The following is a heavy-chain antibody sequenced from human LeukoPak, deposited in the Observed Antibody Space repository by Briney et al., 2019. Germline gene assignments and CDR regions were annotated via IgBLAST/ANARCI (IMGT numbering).Heavy chain of an antibody. CDR1: GFTFSSYL. D-gene: IGHD3-22*01. V-gene: IGHV3-74*01. CDR2: IKGDGNT. Sequence: GGSLRLSCAASGFTFSSYLMHWVRQAPGKGLVWVSRIKGDGNTNYADSVKGRLTISRDNAKNTVSLQMNSLRAEDTGVYYCARAPSEIGGYYPEYFRHWGQGTLVTVSS. CDR3: ARAPSEIGGYYPEYFRH. J-gene: IGHJ1*01.